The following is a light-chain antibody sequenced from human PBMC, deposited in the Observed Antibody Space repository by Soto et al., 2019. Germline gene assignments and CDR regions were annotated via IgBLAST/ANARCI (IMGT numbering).Light chain of an antibody. CDR2: VGS. J-gene: IGKJ2*01. CDR3: MQALQTPYT. CDR1: QSLLHLNGYNY. Sequence: DIVMTQTPLSLSVTPGEPASISCRSSQSLLHLNGYNYLDWYLRKPGQSPHLLIYVGSTRASGVPDRFSGSGSRTDFTLTISRVEADDVGVYYCMQALQTPYTFGQGTKLEIK. V-gene: IGKV2-28*01.